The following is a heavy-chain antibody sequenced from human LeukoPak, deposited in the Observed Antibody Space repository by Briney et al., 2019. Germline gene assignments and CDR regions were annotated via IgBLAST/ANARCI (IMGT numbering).Heavy chain of an antibody. CDR3: ARDGEGSGAFDI. V-gene: IGHV3-48*01. Sequence: GGSLRLSCAASGFTFSSYSMNWVRQAPGKGLEWVSYISSSSSAIYYADSVKGRFTISRENAKNSLYLQMNSLRAGDTAVYYCARDGEGSGAFDIWGQGTMVTVSS. CDR1: GFTFSSYS. J-gene: IGHJ3*02. CDR2: ISSSSSAI.